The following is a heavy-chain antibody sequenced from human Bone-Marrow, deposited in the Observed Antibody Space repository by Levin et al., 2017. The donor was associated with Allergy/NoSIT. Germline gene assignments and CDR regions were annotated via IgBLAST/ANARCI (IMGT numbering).Heavy chain of an antibody. Sequence: PGGSLRLSCAASGFTFSSYTMKWVRQAPGKGLEWVSSISGSSSYITFSDSVKGRLTISRDNAKNSLYLQMNNLRAEDTAVYYCARRNDFWSRTHGGYYFFMDVWGKGTTVTVSS. CDR2: ISGSSSYI. CDR3: ARRNDFWSRTHGGYYFFMDV. CDR1: GFTFSSYT. V-gene: IGHV3-21*01. J-gene: IGHJ6*03. D-gene: IGHD3-3*01.